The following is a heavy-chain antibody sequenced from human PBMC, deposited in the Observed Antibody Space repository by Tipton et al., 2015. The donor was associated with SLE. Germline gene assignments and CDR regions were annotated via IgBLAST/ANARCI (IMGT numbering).Heavy chain of an antibody. CDR1: GGSISSTNYF. J-gene: IGHJ4*02. V-gene: IGHV4-61*02. CDR3: ARADASRPVRLFDF. Sequence: TLSLTCTVSGGSISSTNYFWTWIRQPAGKGLEWIGRIYTSGNTNYNPSLQSRVTISIDSSKNQFSLKLTSLTAADTAVYYCARADASRPVRLFDFWGQGTLLTVSS. D-gene: IGHD2-21*01. CDR2: IYTSGNT.